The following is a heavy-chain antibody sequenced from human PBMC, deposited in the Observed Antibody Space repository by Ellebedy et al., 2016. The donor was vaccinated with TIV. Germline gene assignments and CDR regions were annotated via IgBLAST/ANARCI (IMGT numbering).Heavy chain of an antibody. CDR1: GSTFRSYG. V-gene: IGHV3-23*01. CDR2: ISTTDGT. Sequence: GESLKISCEASGSTFRSYGMSWVRQAPGKGLEWVSSISTTDGTHYADSVKGRFTISRDNPKNTLYLQMNSLRVEDTAVYYCGKSNIVDRLRFGMDVWGQGTTVTVSS. D-gene: IGHD6-6*01. J-gene: IGHJ6*01. CDR3: GKSNIVDRLRFGMDV.